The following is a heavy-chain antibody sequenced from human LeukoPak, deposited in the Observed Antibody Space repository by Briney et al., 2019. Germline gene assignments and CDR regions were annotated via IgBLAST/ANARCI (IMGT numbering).Heavy chain of an antibody. D-gene: IGHD2-21*01. V-gene: IGHV3-66*02. CDR1: GFTVSYNY. CDR2: IHSGGRI. Sequence: GGSLRLSCAASGFTVSYNYISWVRQAPGKGLEWVSLIHSGGRIYYADSVKGRFTISRDISQNTLYLQMNSLRIEDTAVYFCTRDWDYWGQGTLVTVSS. J-gene: IGHJ4*02. CDR3: TRDWDY.